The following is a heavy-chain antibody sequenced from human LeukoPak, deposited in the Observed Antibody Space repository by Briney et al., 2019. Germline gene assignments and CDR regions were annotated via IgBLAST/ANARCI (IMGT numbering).Heavy chain of an antibody. D-gene: IGHD3-3*01. CDR3: AKAPRPDFWSGSSDY. CDR1: GNTFSTYA. CDR2: IISIFGTT. Sequence: SVKVSCKASGNTFSTYAISWVRQAPGQGLEWMGGIISIFGTTNYAQKFPGRVTITADESTNTAYMELSSLRSEDTAAYYCAKAPRPDFWSGSSDYWGQGTLVTVSS. V-gene: IGHV1-69*13. J-gene: IGHJ4*02.